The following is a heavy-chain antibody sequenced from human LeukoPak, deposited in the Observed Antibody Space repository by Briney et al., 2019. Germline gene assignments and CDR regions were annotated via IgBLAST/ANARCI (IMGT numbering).Heavy chain of an antibody. V-gene: IGHV4-34*01. Sequence: SETLSLTCAVYGGSFSGYYWSWIRQPPGKGLEWIGEINHSGSTNYNPSLKSRVTISVDTSRNQFSLKLSSVTAADTAVYYCARPVSGSRGWYFNYWGQGTLVTVSS. CDR3: ARPVSGSRGWYFNY. CDR1: GGSFSGYY. J-gene: IGHJ4*02. D-gene: IGHD6-19*01. CDR2: INHSGST.